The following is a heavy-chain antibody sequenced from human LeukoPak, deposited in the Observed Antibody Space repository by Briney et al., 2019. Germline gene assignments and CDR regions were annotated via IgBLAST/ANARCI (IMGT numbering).Heavy chain of an antibody. Sequence: SETLSLTCTVSGGSICSYYWSWIRPPPGQGLEWIGYIYYSGSTNYNPSLKSRVTISVDTSKNQFSLKLSSVTAADTAVYYCARGKDSGWYEYYYYYMDVWGKGTTVTVSS. J-gene: IGHJ6*03. CDR3: ARGKDSGWYEYYYYYMDV. CDR1: GGSICSYY. V-gene: IGHV4-59*01. D-gene: IGHD6-19*01. CDR2: IYYSGST.